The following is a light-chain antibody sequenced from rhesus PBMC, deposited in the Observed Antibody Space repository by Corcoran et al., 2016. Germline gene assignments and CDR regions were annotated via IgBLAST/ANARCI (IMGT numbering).Light chain of an antibody. Sequence: DIQMTQSPSSLSASVGDPVTITCQASQGISKNLAWSQQKPGKAPKLLIYGASTLLSGVPSRFSGSGSGTEFTLTISSLQPEDFSTYFCQQHNSYPLTFGGGTKVELK. CDR3: QQHNSYPLT. V-gene: IGKV1-33*02. J-gene: IGKJ4*01. CDR1: QGISKN. CDR2: GAS.